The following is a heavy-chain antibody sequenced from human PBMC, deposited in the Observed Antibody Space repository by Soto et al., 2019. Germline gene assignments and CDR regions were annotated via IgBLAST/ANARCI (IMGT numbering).Heavy chain of an antibody. V-gene: IGHV3-43D*04. CDR3: AKDFNPLSPDSYFDY. CDR1: GFTFDDYA. CDR2: ITWDGGST. D-gene: IGHD2-21*01. J-gene: IGHJ4*02. Sequence: EVQLVESGGVVLQPGGSLRLSCAASGFTFDDYAMHWVRQAPGKGLEWVSLITWDGGSTYYADSVKGRFTISRDNSKNSLYLQMNSLRAEDTALYYCAKDFNPLSPDSYFDYWGQGTLVTVSS.